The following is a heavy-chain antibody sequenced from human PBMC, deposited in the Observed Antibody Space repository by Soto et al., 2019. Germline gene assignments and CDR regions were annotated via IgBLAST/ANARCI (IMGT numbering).Heavy chain of an antibody. V-gene: IGHV3-30-3*01. D-gene: IGHD2-15*01. CDR3: ARQPRGNCRGGRRYSSY. Sequence: QVQLVESGGGVVQPGRSLRLSCAASGFTFSSYAMHWVRQAPGKGLEWVAVISYDGSNKYYADSVKGRFTISIDNPKNTLYLQINSLRAEDTDVYYCARQPRGNCRGGRRYSSYWGQGSLVTVSS. CDR2: ISYDGSNK. CDR1: GFTFSSYA. J-gene: IGHJ4*02.